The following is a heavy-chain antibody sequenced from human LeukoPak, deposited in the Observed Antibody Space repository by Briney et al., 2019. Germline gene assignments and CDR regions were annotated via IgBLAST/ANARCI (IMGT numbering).Heavy chain of an antibody. CDR3: ARDRAHDY. J-gene: IGHJ4*02. Sequence: GGSLRLSCAASGFTFSSYAMHWVRQAPGKGLEWVAVISHDGSNKYYADSVKGRFTISRDNSKNTLYLQMNSLRAEDTAVYYCARDRAHDYWGQGTLVTVSS. D-gene: IGHD1-26*01. CDR2: ISHDGSNK. V-gene: IGHV3-30*01. CDR1: GFTFSSYA.